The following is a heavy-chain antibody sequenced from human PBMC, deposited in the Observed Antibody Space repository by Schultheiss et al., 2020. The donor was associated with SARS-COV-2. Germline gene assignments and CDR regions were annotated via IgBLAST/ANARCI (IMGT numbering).Heavy chain of an antibody. CDR1: GGSISSYY. V-gene: IGHV4-59*01. CDR2: IYYSVST. CDR3: ARDQGGGWYGDYFDY. Sequence: SETLSLTCTVSGGSISSYYWSWIRQPPGKGLEWIGYIYYSVSTNYNPSLKSRVTISVDTSKNQFSLKLSSVTAADTAVYYCARDQGGGWYGDYFDYWGQGTLVTVSS. D-gene: IGHD6-19*01. J-gene: IGHJ4*02.